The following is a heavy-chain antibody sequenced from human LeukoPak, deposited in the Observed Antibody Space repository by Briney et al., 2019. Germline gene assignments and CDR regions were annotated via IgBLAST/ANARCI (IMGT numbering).Heavy chain of an antibody. V-gene: IGHV4-61*02. CDR2: IYTSGST. Sequence: PSETLSLTCTVSGGSISSGSYYWSWIRQPAGKGLEWIGRIYTSGSTNYDPSLKSRVTISVDTSKNQFSLKLSSVTAADTAVYYCARGTTYGGNPFDYWGQGTLVTVSS. J-gene: IGHJ4*02. CDR1: GGSISSGSYY. D-gene: IGHD4-23*01. CDR3: ARGTTYGGNPFDY.